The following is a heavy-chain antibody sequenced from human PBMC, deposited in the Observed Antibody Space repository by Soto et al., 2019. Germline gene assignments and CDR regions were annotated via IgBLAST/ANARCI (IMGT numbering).Heavy chain of an antibody. Sequence: VQLVESGGGVVQPGRSLRLSCAASGFTFSNFGIHWVRQAPGKGLEWVAVISYDGSNRYYGDSVKGRFTISRDNSKNTLYLQMNSLRAEDTAVYYCAKDVYSRYDQRGDYYGMDVWGQGTTVTVSS. D-gene: IGHD5-12*01. CDR1: GFTFSNFG. CDR3: AKDVYSRYDQRGDYYGMDV. V-gene: IGHV3-30*18. CDR2: ISYDGSNR. J-gene: IGHJ6*02.